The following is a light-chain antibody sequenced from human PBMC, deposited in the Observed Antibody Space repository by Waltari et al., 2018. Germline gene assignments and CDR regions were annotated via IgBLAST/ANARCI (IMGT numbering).Light chain of an antibody. J-gene: IGKJ2*01. CDR1: QSVLYSSNNKNY. CDR2: WAS. Sequence: IVMLQSAVSLTVALGERAVLNCMSSQSVLYSSNNKNYLAWYQQKPGQPPKLLIYWASTRESGVPDRFSGSGSGTDFTLTISSLQAEDVAVYYCQQYYSTPETFGQGTKLEIK. V-gene: IGKV4-1*01. CDR3: QQYYSTPET.